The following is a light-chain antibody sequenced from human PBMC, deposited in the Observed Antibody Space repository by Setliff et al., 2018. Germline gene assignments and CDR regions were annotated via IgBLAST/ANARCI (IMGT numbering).Light chain of an antibody. CDR2: EVS. CDR3: SSYAGSLYV. V-gene: IGLV2-8*01. J-gene: IGLJ1*01. Sequence: QSVLTQPPSASGSPGQSVTISCTGTSSDVGGYNYVSWYQQHPGKAPKLMIYEVSKRPSGVPDRFSGSKSGNTASLTVSGLQAEDEADYYCSSYAGSLYVFGTGTKGTV. CDR1: SSDVGGYNY.